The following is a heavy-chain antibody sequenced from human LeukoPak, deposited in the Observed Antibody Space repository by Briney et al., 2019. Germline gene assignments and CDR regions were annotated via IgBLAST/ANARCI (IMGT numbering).Heavy chain of an antibody. Sequence: KSSETLSLTCTVSGCSISSSSYYWGWIRQPPGKGLEWIGCIYYSGSTYYNPSLKSRATISVDTSKNQFSLKLSSVTAADAAVYYCARLGGFEGRAYDYWGQGTLVTVSS. V-gene: IGHV4-39*01. J-gene: IGHJ4*02. D-gene: IGHD3-16*01. CDR2: IYYSGST. CDR3: ARLGGFEGRAYDY. CDR1: GCSISSSSYY.